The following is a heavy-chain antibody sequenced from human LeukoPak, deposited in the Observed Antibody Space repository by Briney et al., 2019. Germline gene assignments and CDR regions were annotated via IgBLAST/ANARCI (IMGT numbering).Heavy chain of an antibody. D-gene: IGHD3-16*01. V-gene: IGHV4-38-2*02. CDR1: GYSISSGYL. CDR3: ARRRSLGGPIDY. CDR2: IDGSGSS. Sequence: SETLSLTCTVSGYSISSGYLWGWIRQPPGKGLEWIGSIDGSGSSYYNPSLKSRLTIVVDTSKNQFSLKLKSVTAADTAVYYCARRRSLGGPIDYWGQGTRVTVSS. J-gene: IGHJ4*02.